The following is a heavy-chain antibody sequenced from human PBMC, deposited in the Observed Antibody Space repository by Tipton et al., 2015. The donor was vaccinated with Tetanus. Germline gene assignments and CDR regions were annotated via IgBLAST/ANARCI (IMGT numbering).Heavy chain of an antibody. CDR2: IREDGSEK. V-gene: IGHV3-7*01. CDR3: ARDRHRVRIPFDF. CDR1: GFTFSSYW. D-gene: IGHD1-14*01. Sequence: SLRLSCAASGFTFSSYWMSWVRQAPGKGLEWVGNIREDGSEKNYVDSVKGRFTISRDNAKNSLYLQMNSLRVEDTAVYYCARDRHRVRIPFDFWGQGVLVAVSS. J-gene: IGHJ4*02.